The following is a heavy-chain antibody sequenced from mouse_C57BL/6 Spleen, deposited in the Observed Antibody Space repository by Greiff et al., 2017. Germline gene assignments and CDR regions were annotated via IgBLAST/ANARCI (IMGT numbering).Heavy chain of an antibody. Sequence: QVQLKESGPGLVAPSQSLSITCTVSGFSFTSYGVHWVRQPPGKGLEWLVVIWSDGSTTYHSALKSRLSISKDNSKSQVFLKMNSLQTDDTAMYYCARQGYDYDYFDYWGQGTTLTVSS. D-gene: IGHD2-4*01. CDR1: GFSFTSYG. CDR2: IWSDGST. V-gene: IGHV2-6-1*01. J-gene: IGHJ2*01. CDR3: ARQGYDYDYFDY.